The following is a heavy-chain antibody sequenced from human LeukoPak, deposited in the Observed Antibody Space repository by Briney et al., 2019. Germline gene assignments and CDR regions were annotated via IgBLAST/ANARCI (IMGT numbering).Heavy chain of an antibody. CDR1: GFTFSSYW. CDR3: ARDRRYSSSWYFDY. CDR2: IKQDGSEK. D-gene: IGHD6-13*01. J-gene: IGHJ4*02. V-gene: IGHV3-7*01. Sequence: GGSLRLSCAASGFTFSSYWMSWVRQAPGKGLEWVANIKQDGSEKYYVDSVKGRFTISRDNAKNSLYLQMNSLRAEDTAVYYCARDRRYSSSWYFDYWGRGTLVTVSS.